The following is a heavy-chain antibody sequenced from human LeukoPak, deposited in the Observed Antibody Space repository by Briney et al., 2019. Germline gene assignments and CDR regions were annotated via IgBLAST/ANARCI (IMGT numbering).Heavy chain of an antibody. CDR1: GYSISSGYY. Sequence: KPSETLSLTCTVSGYSISSGYYWGWIRQPPGKGLEWIGSIYHSGSTYYNPSLKSRVTMSVDTSKNQFSLKLSSVTAADTAVYYCARDGIRYSSGWLGYMDVWGKGTTVTISS. CDR3: ARDGIRYSSGWLGYMDV. J-gene: IGHJ6*03. D-gene: IGHD6-19*01. V-gene: IGHV4-38-2*02. CDR2: IYHSGST.